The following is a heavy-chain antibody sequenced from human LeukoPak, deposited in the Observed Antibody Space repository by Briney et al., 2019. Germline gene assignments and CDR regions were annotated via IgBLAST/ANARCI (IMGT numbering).Heavy chain of an antibody. CDR2: IHHSGST. V-gene: IGHV4-4*02. CDR1: GESISSSNW. Sequence: SGTLSLTCAVSGESISSSNWWSWARQPPGKGLEWIGEIHHSGSTNYNPSLKSRVTISVDKAKNQLSLKMTSVTAADTAVYYCARGLVDTGRSRFDYWGQGTLVTVSS. J-gene: IGHJ4*02. CDR3: ARGLVDTGRSRFDY. D-gene: IGHD5-12*01.